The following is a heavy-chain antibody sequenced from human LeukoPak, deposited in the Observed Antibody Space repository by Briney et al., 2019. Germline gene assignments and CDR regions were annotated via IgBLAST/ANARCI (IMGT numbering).Heavy chain of an antibody. D-gene: IGHD2-15*01. J-gene: IGHJ5*02. CDR2: IHNSGAT. Sequence: SETLSLTCSVSGGSISSSSYYWVWIRQPPGKGLEGIATIHNSGATSYTPSLKSRVTISVNTSKNQFSLRLSFVTASDTAVYYCARYCSGGSCDSSNGFDPWGGGTLVSVSS. V-gene: IGHV4-39*01. CDR1: GGSISSSSYY. CDR3: ARYCSGGSCDSSNGFDP.